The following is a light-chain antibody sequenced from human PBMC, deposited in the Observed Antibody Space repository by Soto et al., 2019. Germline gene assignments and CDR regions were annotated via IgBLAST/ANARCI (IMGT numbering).Light chain of an antibody. CDR3: SSYTSSNTLV. CDR2: DVS. V-gene: IGLV2-14*03. Sequence: QSALTQPASVSGSPGQSITISCTGTSSDVGGYNYVSWYQLHPGKAPKLMIYDVSNRPSGVSNRFSASKSGNTASLTISGLQAEDESDYYCSSYTSSNTLVFGGGTKLNVL. J-gene: IGLJ2*01. CDR1: SSDVGGYNY.